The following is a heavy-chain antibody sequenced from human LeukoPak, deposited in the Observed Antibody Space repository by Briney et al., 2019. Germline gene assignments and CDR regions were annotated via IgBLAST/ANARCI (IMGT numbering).Heavy chain of an antibody. CDR3: AKDRDYYDSSGYTNWFDP. CDR1: GFTFSSYA. J-gene: IGHJ5*02. V-gene: IGHV3-23*01. CDR2: ISGSGGST. D-gene: IGHD3-22*01. Sequence: PGGSLRHSCAASGFTFSSYAMSWVRQAPGKGLEWVSAISGSGGSTYYADSVKGRFTISRDNSKNTLYLQMNSLRAEDTAVYYCAKDRDYYDSSGYTNWFDPWGQGTLVTVSS.